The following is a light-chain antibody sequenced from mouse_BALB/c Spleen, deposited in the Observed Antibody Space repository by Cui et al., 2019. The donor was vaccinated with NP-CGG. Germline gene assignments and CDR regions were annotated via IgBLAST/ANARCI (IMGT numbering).Light chain of an antibody. CDR1: TGAVTTSNY. J-gene: IGLJ1*01. CDR3: ALWYSSHWV. CDR2: GTN. V-gene: IGLV1*01. Sequence: VVTQESALTTSPGETVTLTCRSSTGAVTTSNYANCVQEKPDHLFTGLIGGTNNRAPGVPARFSGSLIGDKAALTITGAQTEDEAIYFCALWYSSHWVFGGGTKLTVL.